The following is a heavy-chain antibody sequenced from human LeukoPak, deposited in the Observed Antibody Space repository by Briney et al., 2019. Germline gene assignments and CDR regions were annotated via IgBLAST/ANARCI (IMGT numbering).Heavy chain of an antibody. Sequence: PSETLSLTCTVSGGSISSGDYYWSWIRQPPGKGLEWIGYIYYSGSTYYNPSLKSRVTISVDTSRNQFALKLSSVTAADTAVYYCAGTAKANPYGMDVWGQGTTVTVSS. CDR2: IYYSGST. CDR3: AGTAKANPYGMDV. J-gene: IGHJ6*02. CDR1: GGSISSGDYY. V-gene: IGHV4-30-4*08.